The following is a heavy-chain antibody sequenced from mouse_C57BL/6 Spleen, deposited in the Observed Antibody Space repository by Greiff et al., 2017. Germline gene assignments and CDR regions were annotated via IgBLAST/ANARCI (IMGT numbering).Heavy chain of an antibody. V-gene: IGHV5-17*01. CDR1: GFTFSDYG. CDR2: ISSGSSTI. Sequence: EVKLVESGGGLVKPGGSLKLSCAASGFTFSDYGMHWVRQAPEMGLEWVAYISSGSSTIYYADTVKGRFTVSRDDAKNTLFLQMTSLRSEDTAMYYCAIFYEGNAYWGQRALVTVYA. D-gene: IGHD2-4*01. CDR3: AIFYEGNAY. J-gene: IGHJ3*01.